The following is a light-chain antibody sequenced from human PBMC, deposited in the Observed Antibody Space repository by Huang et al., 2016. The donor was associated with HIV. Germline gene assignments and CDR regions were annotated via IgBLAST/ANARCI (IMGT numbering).Light chain of an antibody. Sequence: DIQMTQSPSSLSASVGDRVTITCRASQNIDTYLNWYQQKPGRAPTLLIYTASNLQNGVPLRVSGSGSETDFTLTVSSLQPEDVATYVCQQSYTTPRTFGQGTMLEI. CDR1: QNIDTY. CDR3: QQSYTTPRT. J-gene: IGKJ2*01. CDR2: TAS. V-gene: IGKV1-39*01.